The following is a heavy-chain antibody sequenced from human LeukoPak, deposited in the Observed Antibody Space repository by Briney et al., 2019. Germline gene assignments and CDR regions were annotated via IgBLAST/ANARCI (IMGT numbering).Heavy chain of an antibody. J-gene: IGHJ6*02. CDR1: GGSISSGGYS. CDR3: ARSSTSRKNYCYYGMDV. V-gene: IGHV4-30-2*01. CDR2: IYHSGST. D-gene: IGHD2-2*01. Sequence: SQTLSLTCAVSGGSISSGGYSWSWIRQPPGKGLEWIGYIYHSGSTCYNPSLKSRVTISVDRSKNQFSLKLSSVTAADTAVYYCARSSTSRKNYCYYGMDVWGQGTTVTVSS.